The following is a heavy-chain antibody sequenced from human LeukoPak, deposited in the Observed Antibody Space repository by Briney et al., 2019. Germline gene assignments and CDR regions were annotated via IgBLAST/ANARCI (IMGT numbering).Heavy chain of an antibody. D-gene: IGHD2-2*02. CDR3: ARIRLHEKDNKGYCSSTSCYKSYYYYGMDV. Sequence: GGSLRLSCAASGFTFSGYYMSWIRQAPGKGLEWVSYISSSGSTIYYADSVKGRFTISRDNAKNSLYLQMNSLRAEDTAVYYCARIRLHEKDNKGYCSSTSCYKSYYYYGMDVWGQGTTVTVSS. CDR2: ISSSGSTI. CDR1: GFTFSGYY. V-gene: IGHV3-11*01. J-gene: IGHJ6*02.